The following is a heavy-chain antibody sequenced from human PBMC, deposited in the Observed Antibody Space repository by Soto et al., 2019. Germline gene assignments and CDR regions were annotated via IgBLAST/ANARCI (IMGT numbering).Heavy chain of an antibody. CDR1: GGTFRDYG. J-gene: IGHJ4*02. Sequence: QVHLVQSGTEVKKPGSSVRVSCQASGGTFRDYGVSWVRQAPGQGLEWIGGILPILGTTNYAQKFRDRVTITADGSTGTVYMDLSRLTSEDTAVYYCGRGGFCSQDVRYSRGGEIDHWAQGTLVTVSS. V-gene: IGHV1-69*01. CDR2: ILPILGTT. CDR3: GRGGFCSQDVRYSRGGEIDH. D-gene: IGHD2-15*01.